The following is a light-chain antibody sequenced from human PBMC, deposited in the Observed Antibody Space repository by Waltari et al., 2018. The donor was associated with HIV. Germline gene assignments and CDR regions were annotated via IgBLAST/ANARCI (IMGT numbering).Light chain of an antibody. CDR1: NSNIGAGFD. V-gene: IGLV1-40*01. Sequence: QSVLTQPPSVSGAPGQSVTVSCTGTNSNIGAGFDVHWYPRLPGTAPKLLIYVKNNRPSGVPDRFAGSKSGASASLAITGLQAEDEADYYCQSYDSSLSGYVFGTGTKVTVL. CDR2: VKN. CDR3: QSYDSSLSGYV. J-gene: IGLJ1*01.